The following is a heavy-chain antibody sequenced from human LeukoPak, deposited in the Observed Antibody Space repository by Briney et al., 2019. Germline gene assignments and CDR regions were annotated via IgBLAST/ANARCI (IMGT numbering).Heavy chain of an antibody. J-gene: IGHJ5*02. CDR3: ARGNDYGDYGGSYNWFDP. D-gene: IGHD4-17*01. CDR2: IYYSGST. Sequence: SETLSLTCTVSGGSISSYYWSWIRQPPGKGLEWIGYIYYSGSTNYNPSLKSRVTISVDTSKNQFSLKLSSVTAADTAVYYCARGNDYGDYGGSYNWFDPRGQGTLVTVSS. V-gene: IGHV4-59*01. CDR1: GGSISSYY.